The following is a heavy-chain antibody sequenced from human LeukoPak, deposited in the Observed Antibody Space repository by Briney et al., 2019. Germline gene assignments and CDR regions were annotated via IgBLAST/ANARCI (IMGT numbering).Heavy chain of an antibody. CDR1: GGTFSGYN. D-gene: IGHD6-13*01. V-gene: IGHV4-34*01. CDR3: ASARWDY. J-gene: IGHJ4*02. Sequence: SETLSLTCAVYGGTFSGYNWNWIRQPPGKGLEWVGEISHSGTTNYNPSLKSRVTISVDKSKNHYSLQLTSVTDADTAVYYCASARWDYWGPGALVAVSS. CDR2: ISHSGTT.